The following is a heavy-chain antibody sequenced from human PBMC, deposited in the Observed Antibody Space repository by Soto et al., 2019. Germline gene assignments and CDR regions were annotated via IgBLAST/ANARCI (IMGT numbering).Heavy chain of an antibody. V-gene: IGHV1-69*13. CDR2: IIPIFGTA. CDR1: GGTFSSYA. D-gene: IGHD2-15*01. J-gene: IGHJ3*02. CDR3: ARPPLADCSGGSCYWDDVFDI. Sequence: ASVKVSCKASGGTFSSYAISWVRQAPGQGLEWMGGIIPIFGTANYAQKFQGRVTITADESTSTAYMELSSLRSEDTAVYYCARPPLADCSGGSCYWDDVFDIWAQRTMVTVSS.